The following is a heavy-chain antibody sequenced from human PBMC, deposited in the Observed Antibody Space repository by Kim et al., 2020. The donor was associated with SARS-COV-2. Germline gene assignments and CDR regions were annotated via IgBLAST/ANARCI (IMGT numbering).Heavy chain of an antibody. Sequence: GGSLRLSCAASGFTFSSYAMSWVRQAPGKGLEWVSAISGSGGSTYYADSVKGRFTISRDNSKNTLYLQMNSLRAEDTAVYYCAKGKRACSGGSCYFVYYYGMDVWGQGTTVTVSS. CDR3: AKGKRACSGGSCYFVYYYGMDV. D-gene: IGHD2-15*01. CDR1: GFTFSSYA. V-gene: IGHV3-23*01. J-gene: IGHJ6*02. CDR2: ISGSGGST.